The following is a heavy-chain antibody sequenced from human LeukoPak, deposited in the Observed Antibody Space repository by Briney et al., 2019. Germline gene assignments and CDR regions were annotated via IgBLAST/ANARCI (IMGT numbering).Heavy chain of an antibody. Sequence: PGGSLRLSCAASGFSISSNYISWVRQAPGKGLEWVSVIYSGGSTFFADTVKGRFTISRDNSKNTMYLQMNSLRAEDMAVYYCAWGGIMISFGGVYVFDIWGQGTMVTVSS. V-gene: IGHV3-53*01. D-gene: IGHD3-16*01. CDR1: GFSISSNY. CDR3: AWGGIMISFGGVYVFDI. CDR2: IYSGGST. J-gene: IGHJ3*02.